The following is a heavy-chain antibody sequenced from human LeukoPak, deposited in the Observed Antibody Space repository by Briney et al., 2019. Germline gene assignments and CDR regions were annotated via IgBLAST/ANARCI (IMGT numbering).Heavy chain of an antibody. CDR2: IYSGTT. CDR1: GFTVSSNS. V-gene: IGHV3-53*01. Sequence: GGSLRLSCTVSGFTVSSNSMSWVRQAPGKGLEWVSFIYSGTTHYSDSVKGRFTISRDNSKNTLYLQMNSLRAEDTAVYYCATPVPHGSDPSLYYYYMDVWGKGTTVTISS. D-gene: IGHD3-10*01. J-gene: IGHJ6*03. CDR3: ATPVPHGSDPSLYYYYMDV.